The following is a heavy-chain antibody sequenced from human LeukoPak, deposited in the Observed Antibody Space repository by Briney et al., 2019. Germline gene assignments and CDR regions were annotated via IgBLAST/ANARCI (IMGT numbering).Heavy chain of an antibody. CDR1: GFTVSSNY. J-gene: IGHJ4*02. CDR2: IYSGGST. Sequence: GGSLRLSCAASGFTVSSNYMSWVRQAPGKGLEWVSVIYSGGSTYYADSVKGRFTISRDNSKNTLYLQMNSLRAGDTAVYYCARAASILWFGESYLDYWGQGTLVTVSS. D-gene: IGHD3-10*01. CDR3: ARAASILWFGESYLDY. V-gene: IGHV3-66*01.